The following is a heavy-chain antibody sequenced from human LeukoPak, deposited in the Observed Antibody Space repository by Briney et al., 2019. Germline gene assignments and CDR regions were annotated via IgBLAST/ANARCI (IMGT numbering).Heavy chain of an antibody. CDR1: GFTFSSYT. Sequence: GGSLRLSCAASGFTFSSYTMNWVRQAPGKGLEWVSSIAGSSGYISYADSVKGRFTISRDNAKKSLYLQMTSLTAEDTAEYYCARDRGAYCGGDCYLGFDYWGRGTLVTVSS. V-gene: IGHV3-21*01. CDR3: ARDRGAYCGGDCYLGFDY. CDR2: IAGSSGYI. J-gene: IGHJ4*01. D-gene: IGHD2-21*02.